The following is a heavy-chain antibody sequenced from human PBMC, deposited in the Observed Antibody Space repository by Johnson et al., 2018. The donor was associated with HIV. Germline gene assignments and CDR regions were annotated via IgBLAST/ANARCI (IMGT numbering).Heavy chain of an antibody. J-gene: IGHJ3*02. V-gene: IGHV3-30-3*01. CDR3: ARGEWSSSKGGSFDM. D-gene: IGHD6-13*01. CDR2: ISYDGSNK. Sequence: QVLLVESGGGVVQPGRSLRLSCAASGFTFSSYAMHWVRQAPGKGLEWVAVISYDGSNKYYADSVKGRFTISRDNSKNSLFVEMNSLRAEDTAVYYCARGEWSSSKGGSFDMWGQGTLVTVSS. CDR1: GFTFSSYA.